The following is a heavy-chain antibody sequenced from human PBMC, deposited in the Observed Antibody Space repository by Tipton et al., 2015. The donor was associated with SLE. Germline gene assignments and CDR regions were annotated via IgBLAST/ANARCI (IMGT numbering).Heavy chain of an antibody. CDR2: INPSGGST. D-gene: IGHD6-19*01. Sequence: QVQLVQSGAEVKKPGASVKVSCKASGYTFTRYYMHWVRQAPGQGLEWMGIINPSGGSTTYAQKFQVRVTTTSDTSTSTVYMELSSLRPEDTALYYCARQGVRQWLVYWGQGTLVTVSS. V-gene: IGHV1-46*01. CDR1: GYTFTRYY. CDR3: ARQGVRQWLVY. J-gene: IGHJ4*02.